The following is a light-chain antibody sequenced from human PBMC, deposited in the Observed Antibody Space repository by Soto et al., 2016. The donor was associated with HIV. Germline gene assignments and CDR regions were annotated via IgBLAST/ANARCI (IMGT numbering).Light chain of an antibody. CDR2: QVS. V-gene: IGKV1-5*03. Sequence: DIQMTQSPSTLSASVGDRVTITCRASQSLNRWLAWYQQKPGKVPKLLIYQVSTLGRGVSSRFSGTGSGTKFTLSISSLQPDDFATYYCQQYNSFPWTFGQGTKVEIK. CDR3: QQYNSFPWT. J-gene: IGKJ1*01. CDR1: QSLNRW.